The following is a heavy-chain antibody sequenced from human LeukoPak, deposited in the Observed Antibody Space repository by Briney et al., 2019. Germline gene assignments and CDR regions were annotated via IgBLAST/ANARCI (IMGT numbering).Heavy chain of an antibody. CDR3: ARRRAAAGTPPIFDY. Sequence: SETLSITCTVSGGSVSSGSYYWSWIRQPPGKGLEWIGYIYYSGTTNYNPSLKSRVIISVDTSKNQFSLKLSSVTAADTAMYYCARRRAAAGTPPIFDYWGQRTLVTVSS. J-gene: IGHJ4*02. D-gene: IGHD6-13*01. CDR1: GGSVSSGSYY. V-gene: IGHV4-61*01. CDR2: IYYSGTT.